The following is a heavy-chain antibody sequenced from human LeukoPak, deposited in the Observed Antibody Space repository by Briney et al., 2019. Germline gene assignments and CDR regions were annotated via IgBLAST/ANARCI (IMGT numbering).Heavy chain of an antibody. D-gene: IGHD2-2*01. Sequence: GGSLRLSCAASGFTFSDYYMSWIRQAQGKGLEWVSYISSSGSTIYYADSVKGRFTISRDNAKNSLYLQMNSLRAEDTAVYYCASFYCSSTSCYCLDYWGQGTLVTVSS. J-gene: IGHJ4*02. CDR3: ASFYCSSTSCYCLDY. CDR1: GFTFSDYY. CDR2: ISSSGSTI. V-gene: IGHV3-11*04.